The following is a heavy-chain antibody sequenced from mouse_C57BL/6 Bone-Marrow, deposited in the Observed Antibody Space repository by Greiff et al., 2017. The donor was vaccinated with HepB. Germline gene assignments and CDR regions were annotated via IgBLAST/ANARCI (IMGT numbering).Heavy chain of an antibody. V-gene: IGHV5-6*01. D-gene: IGHD2-5*01. J-gene: IGHJ2*01. CDR1: GFTFSSYG. CDR3: ASLYYSNYLYY. CDR2: ISSGGSYT. Sequence: EVQLVESGGDLVKPGGSLKLSCAASGFTFSSYGMSWVRQTPDKRLEWVATISSGGSYTYYPDSVKGRFTISRDNAKNTLYLQMSSLKSEGTAMYYCASLYYSNYLYYWGQGTTLTVSS.